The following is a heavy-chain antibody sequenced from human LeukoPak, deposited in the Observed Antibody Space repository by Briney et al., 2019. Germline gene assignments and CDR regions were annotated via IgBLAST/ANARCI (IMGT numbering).Heavy chain of an antibody. Sequence: GGSQRLSCAASGFSFSSYGMHWVRQAPGKGLEWLTVISYDGNTIYYADSVKGRFTISRDNSKNTLYLQMNSLRIEDTAVYYCAKDLSVVGAHDSFDVWGQGTMVTVSS. J-gene: IGHJ3*01. V-gene: IGHV3-30*18. CDR1: GFSFSSYG. CDR2: ISYDGNTI. D-gene: IGHD1-26*01. CDR3: AKDLSVVGAHDSFDV.